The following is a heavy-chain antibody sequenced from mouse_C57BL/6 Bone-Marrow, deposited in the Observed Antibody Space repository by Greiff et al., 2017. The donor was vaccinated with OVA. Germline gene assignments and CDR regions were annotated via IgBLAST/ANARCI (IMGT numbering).Heavy chain of an antibody. D-gene: IGHD4-1*01. Sequence: QVQLKESGAELVRPGASVKLSCKASGYTFTDYYINWVKQRPGQGLEWIARIYPGSGNTYYNEKFKGKATLTAEKSSSTAYMQLSSLTSEDSAVYFCARGSWDPSWFAYWGQGTLVTVSA. J-gene: IGHJ3*01. CDR1: GYTFTDYY. CDR2: IYPGSGNT. CDR3: ARGSWDPSWFAY. V-gene: IGHV1-76*01.